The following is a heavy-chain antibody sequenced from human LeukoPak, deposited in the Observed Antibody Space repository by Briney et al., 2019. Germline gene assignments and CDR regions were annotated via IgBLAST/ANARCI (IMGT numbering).Heavy chain of an antibody. D-gene: IGHD6-6*01. J-gene: IGHJ5*02. CDR1: GFTFSDYY. CDR2: ISSSGSTI. Sequence: GGSLRLSCAASGFTFSDYYMSWIRQAPGKGLEWVSYISSSGSTIYYADSVKGRFTISRDNSKNTLYLQMNSLRAEDTAVYYCARDSSSPPYNWFDPWGQGTLVTVSS. V-gene: IGHV3-11*04. CDR3: ARDSSSPPYNWFDP.